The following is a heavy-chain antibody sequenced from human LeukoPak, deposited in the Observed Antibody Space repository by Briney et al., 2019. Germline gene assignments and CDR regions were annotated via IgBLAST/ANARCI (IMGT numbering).Heavy chain of an antibody. V-gene: IGHV3-23*01. J-gene: IGHJ3*02. CDR1: GFTFSNYG. CDR3: AKDLRNIRTLVDLQMI. D-gene: IGHD2-8*02. CDR2: ISGSGDRT. Sequence: GGSLRLSCIASGFTFSNYGMSWVRQAPGKGLEWVSIISGSGDRTLHADSVKGRFTVSRDNSKNTVYLQMNSLRAEDTAVYYCAKDLRNIRTLVDLQMIWGQGTLVIVSS.